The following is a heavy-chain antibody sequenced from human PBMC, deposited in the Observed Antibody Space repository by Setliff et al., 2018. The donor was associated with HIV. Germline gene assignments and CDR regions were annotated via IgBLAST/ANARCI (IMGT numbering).Heavy chain of an antibody. CDR1: GGSISGYY. CDR2: IFYTGNT. D-gene: IGHD2-2*01. V-gene: IGHV4-59*01. Sequence: SSETLSLTCTVSGGSISGYYWSWIRQPPGKGLEWNGTIFYTGNTNYNPSLKSRVTLSGGMSENQLFLRLTSVTAADTAVYYCVRGFCSSTTCYEDYYYMDVWGKGSTVTVSS. J-gene: IGHJ6*03. CDR3: VRGFCSSTTCYEDYYYMDV.